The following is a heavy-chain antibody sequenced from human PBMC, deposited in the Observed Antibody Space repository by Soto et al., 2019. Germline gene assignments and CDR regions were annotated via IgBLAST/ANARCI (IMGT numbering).Heavy chain of an antibody. D-gene: IGHD3-3*01. CDR3: ARDGQACDFWSGYSPLVPDV. J-gene: IGHJ6*04. CDR1: GYTFTSYA. Sequence: ASVKVSCKASGYTFTSYAMHWVRQAPGQRLEWMGWINAGNGNTKYSQKFQGRVTITRDTSASTAYMELSSLRSEDTAVYYCARDGQACDFWSGYSPLVPDVWGKGTTVTVSS. CDR2: INAGNGNT. V-gene: IGHV1-3*01.